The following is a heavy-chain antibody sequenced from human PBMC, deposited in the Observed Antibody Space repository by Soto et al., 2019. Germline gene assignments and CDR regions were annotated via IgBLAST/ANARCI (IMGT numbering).Heavy chain of an antibody. D-gene: IGHD1-1*01. V-gene: IGHV4-34*01. CDR2: INHSGTT. Sequence: SETLSLTCGVYGGSFSSYQWNWIRQSPGQGLEWIGEINHSGTTKYNPSLESRINLSVDTSKKQFSLKMFSVTAADTPIYYCARGWRFDPWGRGTQVTVSS. J-gene: IGHJ5*02. CDR3: ARGWRFDP. CDR1: GGSFSSYQ.